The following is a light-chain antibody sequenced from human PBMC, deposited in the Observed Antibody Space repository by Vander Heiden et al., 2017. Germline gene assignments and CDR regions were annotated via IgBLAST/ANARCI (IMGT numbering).Light chain of an antibody. CDR1: KLGERF. Sequence: SYELTQPPSLSVSPGQAATITCSGDKLGERFAAWYQQRPGQSPVLLIYQNDRRPSVIPERFSGSNSGNTATLTISGTQTVDDADYYCQAWDSSTLVFGGGTKVTVL. J-gene: IGLJ2*01. CDR2: QND. V-gene: IGLV3-1*01. CDR3: QAWDSSTLV.